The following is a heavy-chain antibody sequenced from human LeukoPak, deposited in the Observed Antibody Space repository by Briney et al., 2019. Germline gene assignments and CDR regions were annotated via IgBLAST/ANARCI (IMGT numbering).Heavy chain of an antibody. J-gene: IGHJ4*02. V-gene: IGHV1-2*02. D-gene: IGHD4-23*01. Sequence: ASVKVSCKASGYTFTGYYMRWVRQAPGQGLEWMGWINPNSGGTNYAQKFQGRVTMTRDTSISTAYMELSRLRSDDTAVYYCARGARFYGGNSWIFGYWGQGTLVTVSS. CDR1: GYTFTGYY. CDR3: ARGARFYGGNSWIFGY. CDR2: INPNSGGT.